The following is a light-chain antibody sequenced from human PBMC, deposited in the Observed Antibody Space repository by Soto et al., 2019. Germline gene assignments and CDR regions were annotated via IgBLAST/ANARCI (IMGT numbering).Light chain of an antibody. CDR2: EVS. Sequence: QSALTQPASVSGSPGQSITISCTGTSSDVGGYNYVSWYQQHPGKAPKLIIYEVSNRPSGVSNRFSGSKSGNTASLTISGPQAEDEADYYCNSYTSKSTVVFGTGTKLTVL. CDR1: SSDVGGYNY. V-gene: IGLV2-14*01. J-gene: IGLJ1*01. CDR3: NSYTSKSTVV.